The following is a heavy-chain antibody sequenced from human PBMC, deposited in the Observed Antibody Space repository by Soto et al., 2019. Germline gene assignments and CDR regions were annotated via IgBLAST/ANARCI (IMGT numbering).Heavy chain of an antibody. CDR2: IYYSGST. V-gene: IGHV4-59*01. CDR3: ARAGVVGSTPLSR. D-gene: IGHD1-26*01. Sequence: QVQLQESGPGLVKPSETLSLTCTVSGGSIGSYYWSWIRQPPGKGLEWIGYIYYSGSTNYNPSLKSLVXTSXDXFKNQFSLKLSSVTAADTAVYYCARAGVVGSTPLSRWGQGTLVTVSS. J-gene: IGHJ4*02. CDR1: GGSIGSYY.